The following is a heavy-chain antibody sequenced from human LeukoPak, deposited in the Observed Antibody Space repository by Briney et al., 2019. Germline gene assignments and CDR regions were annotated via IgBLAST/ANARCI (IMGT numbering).Heavy chain of an antibody. CDR1: GDSISSHY. CDR2: ISHIGRT. CDR3: ARDLVTVTKGFDI. Sequence: SETLSLTCTVSGDSISSHYWSWIRQSPGTGLEWIGYISHIGRTNYNPSPKSRVTISIDTSKNQFSLKLRSVTAADTAVYYCARDLVTVTKGFDIWGQGTMVSVSS. V-gene: IGHV4-59*11. J-gene: IGHJ3*02. D-gene: IGHD4-17*01.